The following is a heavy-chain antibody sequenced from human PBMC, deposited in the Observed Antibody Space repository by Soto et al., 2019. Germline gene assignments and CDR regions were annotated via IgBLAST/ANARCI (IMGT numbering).Heavy chain of an antibody. D-gene: IGHD1-26*01. Sequence: GGSLRLSCAASGFTFSSYSMNWVRQAPGKGLEWVSYISSSISTIYYADSVKGRFTISRDNAKNSLFLQMNSLRAEDTAVYYCARVGGSYYVGPYYYYGMDVWGQGTTVTVSS. J-gene: IGHJ6*02. CDR3: ARVGGSYYVGPYYYYGMDV. CDR1: GFTFSSYS. CDR2: ISSSISTI. V-gene: IGHV3-48*01.